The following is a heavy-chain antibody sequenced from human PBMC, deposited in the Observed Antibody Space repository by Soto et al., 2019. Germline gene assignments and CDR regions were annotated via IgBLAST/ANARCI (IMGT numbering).Heavy chain of an antibody. CDR1: GYTFTSYD. V-gene: IGHV1-8*01. CDR2: MNPNGGNT. D-gene: IGHD3-16*01. J-gene: IGHJ6*02. CDR3: AMSLAYYYGMDV. Sequence: QVQLVQSGAEVKKPGASVKVSCKASGYTFTSYDINWVRQATGQGLEWMGWMNPNGGNTGYAQKFQGRVTMTRNTSMSTAYMGLSSLRSEDTAVYYCAMSLAYYYGMDVWGQGTTVTVSS.